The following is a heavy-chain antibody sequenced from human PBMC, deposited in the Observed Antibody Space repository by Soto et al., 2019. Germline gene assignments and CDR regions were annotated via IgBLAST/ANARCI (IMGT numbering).Heavy chain of an antibody. Sequence: SETLSLTCTVSGGSISSYYWSWIRQPPGKGLEWIGYIYYSGSTNYNPSLKSRVTISVDTSKNQFSQKQSSVTAADTAVYYCARHKSQAAAGPYYFDYWGQGTLVTVSS. CDR2: IYYSGST. CDR1: GGSISSYY. D-gene: IGHD6-13*01. V-gene: IGHV4-59*08. J-gene: IGHJ4*02. CDR3: ARHKSQAAAGPYYFDY.